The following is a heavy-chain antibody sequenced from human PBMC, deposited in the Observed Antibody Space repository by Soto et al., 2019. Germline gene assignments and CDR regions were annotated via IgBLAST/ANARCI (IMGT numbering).Heavy chain of an antibody. V-gene: IGHV4-59*01. D-gene: IGHD3-16*01. CDR3: ARGVDYYATSGYFSIDS. CDR1: GGSFHNFY. J-gene: IGHJ4*02. CDR2: VHYSGST. Sequence: SETLSLNXNLSGGSFHNFYWLWIRQPPGKGLEWVGHVHYSGSTNYSPSLNSRATISLDTSKSQLSLKLRSVTAADTAMYFCARGVDYYATSGYFSIDSWGQGIPVTVSS.